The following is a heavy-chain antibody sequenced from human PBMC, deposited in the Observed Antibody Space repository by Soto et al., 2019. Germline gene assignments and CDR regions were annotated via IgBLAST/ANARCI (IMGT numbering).Heavy chain of an antibody. CDR1: GFTFSSYA. CDR2: ISGSGGST. Sequence: GGSLRLSCAASGFTFSSYAMSWVRQAPGKGLEWVSAISGSGGSTYYADSVKGRFTISRDNSKNTLYLQMNSLRAEDTAVYYCAKSRGRYRYGAWGMDVWGQGTTVTVSS. D-gene: IGHD5-18*01. V-gene: IGHV3-23*01. CDR3: AKSRGRYRYGAWGMDV. J-gene: IGHJ6*02.